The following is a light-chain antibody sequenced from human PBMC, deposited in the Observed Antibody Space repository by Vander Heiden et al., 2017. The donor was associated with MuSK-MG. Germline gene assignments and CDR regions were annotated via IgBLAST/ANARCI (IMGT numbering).Light chain of an antibody. CDR3: QQYDNLPLT. Sequence: DIKMTQSPSSLSASVGDRVPITCQANQDISNYLNWYQQKPGKAPKLLIYDASNLETGVPSRFSGSGSGTDFTFAISSLQPEDIATYYCQQYDNLPLTFGPGTKVDIK. J-gene: IGKJ3*01. CDR2: DAS. V-gene: IGKV1-33*01. CDR1: QDISNY.